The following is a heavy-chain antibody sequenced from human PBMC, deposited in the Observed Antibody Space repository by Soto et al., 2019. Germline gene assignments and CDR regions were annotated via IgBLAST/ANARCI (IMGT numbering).Heavy chain of an antibody. V-gene: IGHV4-4*02. CDR2: IYHSGST. J-gene: IGHJ5*02. D-gene: IGHD2-2*01. CDR1: SGSISSSNW. Sequence: QVQLQESGPGLVKPSGTLSLTCAVSSGSISSSNWLSWVRQPPGKGREWIGEIYHSGSTNYNPSLKSRVTISVDKSKNQFSLKLSSVTAADTAVYYCARIVVVPAAVNWFDPWGQGTLVTVSS. CDR3: ARIVVVPAAVNWFDP.